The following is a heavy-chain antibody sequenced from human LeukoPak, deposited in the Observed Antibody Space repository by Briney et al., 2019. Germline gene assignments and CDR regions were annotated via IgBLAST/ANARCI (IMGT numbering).Heavy chain of an antibody. CDR3: ARSNNYYYYGMDV. CDR1: GGTFSSYA. Sequence: SVKVSCKASGGTFSSYAISWVRQAPGQGLEWMGGIIPIFGTANYAQKFQGRVTITADESTSTAYMELSSLRSEDTAVYYCARSNNYYYYGMDVWGQGTTVTVSS. CDR2: IIPIFGTA. J-gene: IGHJ6*02. V-gene: IGHV1-69*13.